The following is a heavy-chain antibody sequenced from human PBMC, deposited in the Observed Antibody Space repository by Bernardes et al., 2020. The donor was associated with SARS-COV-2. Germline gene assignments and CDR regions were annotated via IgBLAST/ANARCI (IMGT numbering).Heavy chain of an antibody. CDR1: GFTFSDYG. J-gene: IGHJ4*02. CDR3: VIRTTSFDF. D-gene: IGHD2-21*01. CDR2: IGVPGDT. Sequence: GGSQRLSCAAPGFTFSDYGMHWIREAAVQSLEWVSTIGVPGDTYYPPSVKGRITISRDNAKNSLFLQMSSLTAGDTAVYYCVIRTTSFDFWGQGTLVTVSS. V-gene: IGHV3-13*01.